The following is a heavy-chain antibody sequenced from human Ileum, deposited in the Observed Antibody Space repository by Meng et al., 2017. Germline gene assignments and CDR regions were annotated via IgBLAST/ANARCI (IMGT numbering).Heavy chain of an antibody. CDR3: ATNKNKKIDY. D-gene: IGHD2/OR15-2a*01. J-gene: IGHJ4*02. CDR1: GDSSSSSNW. CDR2: IFHTGSS. Sequence: VQLPESGPVLVEPSESLSLNCVVSGDSSSSSNWWNWVRQPPGKGLEWIGEIFHTGSSNYNPSLKSRVTISADKSKNQFSLNLSSLTAADTAVYYCATNKNKKIDYWGQGTLVTVSS. V-gene: IGHV4/OR15-8*01.